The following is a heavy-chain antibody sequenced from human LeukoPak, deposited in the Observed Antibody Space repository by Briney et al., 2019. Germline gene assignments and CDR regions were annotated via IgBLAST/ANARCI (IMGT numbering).Heavy chain of an antibody. J-gene: IGHJ3*02. D-gene: IGHD3-22*01. Sequence: PGRSLRLSCAASGFTFDDYAMHWVRQAPGKGREGVSGISWNSGSICYADSVKGRFTISRDNAKNSLYLQMNSLRAEDTALYYCAKDMSPMIGTSHAFDIWGQGTMVTVSS. CDR3: AKDMSPMIGTSHAFDI. V-gene: IGHV3-9*01. CDR1: GFTFDDYA. CDR2: ISWNSGSI.